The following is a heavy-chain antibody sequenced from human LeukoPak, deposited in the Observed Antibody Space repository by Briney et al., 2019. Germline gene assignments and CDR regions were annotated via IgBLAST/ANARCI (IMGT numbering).Heavy chain of an antibody. CDR1: GYTFTSYG. D-gene: IGHD5-18*01. CDR3: AKGYSYGHTTNWFDP. J-gene: IGHJ5*02. Sequence: SVKVSCKASGYTFTSYGISWVRQAPGQGLEWMGWTSAYNGNTNYAQKLQGRVTMTTDTSTSTAHMELRSLRSDDTAVYYCAKGYSYGHTTNWFDPWGQGTLVTVSS. V-gene: IGHV1-18*01. CDR2: TSAYNGNT.